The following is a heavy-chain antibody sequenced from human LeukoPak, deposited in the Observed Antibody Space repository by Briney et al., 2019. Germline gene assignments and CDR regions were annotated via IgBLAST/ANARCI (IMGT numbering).Heavy chain of an antibody. CDR1: GYTFTGYY. CDR3: ARGALAITMMVVVIPAWFDP. D-gene: IGHD3-22*01. CDR2: INPNSGGT. J-gene: IGHJ5*02. V-gene: IGHV1-2*02. Sequence: GASVKVSCKASGYTFTGYYMHWVRQAPGQGLEWMGWINPNSGGTNYAQKFQGRVTMTRDTSISTAYMELSRLRSDDTAVYYCARGALAITMMVVVIPAWFDPWGQGTLVTVSS.